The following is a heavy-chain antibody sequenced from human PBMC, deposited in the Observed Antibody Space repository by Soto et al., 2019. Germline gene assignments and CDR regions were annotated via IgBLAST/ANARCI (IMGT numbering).Heavy chain of an antibody. D-gene: IGHD1-7*01. V-gene: IGHV3-53*01. CDR1: DFIVSNKF. Sequence: GGSLRLSFAAFDFIVSNKFMTWVRQAPGKGLEWISVISSYDSTHYADSVTGRFTISRDSSEKTVFLQMNSLRAEDTAIYYCATGPQRNSIYFYWGQGTMVTVSS. CDR3: ATGPQRNSIYFY. J-gene: IGHJ4*02. CDR2: ISSYDST.